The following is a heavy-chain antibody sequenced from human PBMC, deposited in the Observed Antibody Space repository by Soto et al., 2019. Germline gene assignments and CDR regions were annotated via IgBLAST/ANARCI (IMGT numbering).Heavy chain of an antibody. D-gene: IGHD6-19*01. CDR3: ARGAPHSGWFIESTFDY. CDR1: GGTFSSYA. V-gene: IGHV1-69*06. Sequence: KVYCKASGGTFSSYAISWVRQAPGQGLEWMGGIIPIFGTANYAQKFQGRVTITADKSTSTAYMELSSLRSEDTAVYYCARGAPHSGWFIESTFDYWGQGTLVTVSS. J-gene: IGHJ4*02. CDR2: IIPIFGTA.